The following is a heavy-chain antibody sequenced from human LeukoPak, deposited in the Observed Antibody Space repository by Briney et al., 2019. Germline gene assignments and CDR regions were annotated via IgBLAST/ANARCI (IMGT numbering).Heavy chain of an antibody. CDR1: GGSISGYY. Sequence: PSETLSLTCAVYGGSISGYYWSWSRQPPGQGLEWMGEVNHSGSTNYNPSLKSRVTISVDKSKNQFSLKLSSVTAADTAVYYCARDPPAFDVFDIWGQGTMVTVSS. J-gene: IGHJ3*02. CDR3: ARDPPAFDVFDI. CDR2: VNHSGST. V-gene: IGHV4-34*01.